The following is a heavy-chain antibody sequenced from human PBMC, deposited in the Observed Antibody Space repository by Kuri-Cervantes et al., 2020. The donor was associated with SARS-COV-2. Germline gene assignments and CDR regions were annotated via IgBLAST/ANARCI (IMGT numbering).Heavy chain of an antibody. CDR1: GFTFSSYA. J-gene: IGHJ3*02. CDR2: ISGSGGST. V-gene: IGHV3-23*01. Sequence: GSLRLSCAASGFTFSSYAMSWVRQAPGKGLEWVSAISGSGGSTYYADSVKGRFTISRDNSKNTLYLQMNSLRAEDTAVYYCAKVGPGLYDSSGLSPDAFDIWGQGTMVTVSS. D-gene: IGHD3-22*01. CDR3: AKVGPGLYDSSGLSPDAFDI.